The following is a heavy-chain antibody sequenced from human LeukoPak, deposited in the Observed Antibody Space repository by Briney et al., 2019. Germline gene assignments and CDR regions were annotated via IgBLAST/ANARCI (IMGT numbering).Heavy chain of an antibody. J-gene: IGHJ6*03. CDR3: ARSPMYSSSWYFSYYYYYMDV. D-gene: IGHD6-13*01. V-gene: IGHV1-24*01. Sequence: GASVKVSCKVSGYTLTELSMHWVRQAPGKGLEWMGGFDPEDGETIYAQKFQGRVTMTEDTSTDTAYMELSSLRSDDTAVYYCARSPMYSSSWYFSYYYYYMDVWGKGTTVTISS. CDR1: GYTLTELS. CDR2: FDPEDGET.